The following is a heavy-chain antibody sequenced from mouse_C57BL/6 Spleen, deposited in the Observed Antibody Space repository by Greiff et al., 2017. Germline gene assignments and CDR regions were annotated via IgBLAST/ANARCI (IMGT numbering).Heavy chain of an antibody. CDR2: INYDGSST. Sequence: EVMLVESEGGLVQPGSSMKLSCTASGFTFSDYYMAWVRQAPDKGLEWVATINYDGSSTYYLDAMKGRFIISRDNAKNSLYLQMSSLKSEDTATYYCARDYGSSYFDDWGKGTTLTVSS. D-gene: IGHD1-1*01. CDR1: GFTFSDYY. J-gene: IGHJ2*01. CDR3: ARDYGSSYFDD. V-gene: IGHV5-16*01.